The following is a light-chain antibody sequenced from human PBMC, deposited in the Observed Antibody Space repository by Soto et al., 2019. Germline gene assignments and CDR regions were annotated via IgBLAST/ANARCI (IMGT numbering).Light chain of an antibody. CDR2: EVT. CDR3: SLYTSRDTRV. CDR1: SSDVGGYNF. J-gene: IGLJ1*01. V-gene: IGLV2-14*01. Sequence: QSALTQPASMSGSPGQSITISCTGTSSDVGGYNFVSWYQQHPDKAPKLMLYEVTKRPSGVSDRFSGSKSGNTASLTISGLQTEDEADYYCSLYTSRDTRVFGTGTNVTVL.